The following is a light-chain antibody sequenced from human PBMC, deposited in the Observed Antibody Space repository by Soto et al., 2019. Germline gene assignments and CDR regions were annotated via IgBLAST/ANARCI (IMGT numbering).Light chain of an antibody. CDR1: QSISNL. Sequence: SPKRIATRACIASQSISNLLAWYQQKPGQAPRLLMYGASSRATGIPDRFSGSGYGTAFALGLRSLQSGGSAVPIYEQPGTVAWRLGLGTKVDIK. J-gene: IGKJ1*01. V-gene: IGKV3-15*01. CDR3: EQPGTVAWR. CDR2: GAS.